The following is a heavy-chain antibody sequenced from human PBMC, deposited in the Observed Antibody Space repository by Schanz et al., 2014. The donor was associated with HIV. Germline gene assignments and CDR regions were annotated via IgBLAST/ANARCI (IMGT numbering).Heavy chain of an antibody. V-gene: IGHV3-30*04. CDR2: ISYDRSHK. J-gene: IGHJ6*02. D-gene: IGHD4-4*01. CDR3: ARVEGPPTFYYYYYGSDV. Sequence: QVQLVESGGGVVQPGRSLRLSCAASGFTFRDYALHWVRQAPGKGLEWVAVISYDRSHKYYADSVKGRFTISRDNSKNTLFLQMNSLRAEDTAVYYCARVEGPPTFYYYYYGSDVWGQGTAVTVSS. CDR1: GFTFRDYA.